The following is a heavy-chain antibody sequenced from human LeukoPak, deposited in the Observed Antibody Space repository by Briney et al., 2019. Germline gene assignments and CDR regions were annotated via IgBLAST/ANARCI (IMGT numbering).Heavy chain of an antibody. CDR3: ARDRYGGTLDY. Sequence: SQTLSLTCTVSGGSISSGDYYWSWIRQHPGKGLEWIGYIYYSGNTYYNPSLKSRVTISVDTSKNQFSLKLSSVTAADTAVYYCARDRYGGTLDYWGQGTLVTVSS. CDR1: GGSISSGDYY. CDR2: IYYSGNT. J-gene: IGHJ4*02. D-gene: IGHD4-23*01. V-gene: IGHV4-31*03.